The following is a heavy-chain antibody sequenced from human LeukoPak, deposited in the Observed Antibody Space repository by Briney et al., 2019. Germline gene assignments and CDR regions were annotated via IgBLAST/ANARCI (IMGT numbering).Heavy chain of an antibody. CDR2: ISSSSSYI. D-gene: IGHD2-2*01. J-gene: IGHJ4*02. V-gene: IGHV3-21*01. Sequence: GGSLRLSCAASGFTFSSYSMNWVRQAPGKGLEWVSSISSSSSYIYYADSVKGRFTISRDNAKNSLYLQMNSLRDEDTAVYYCATLGGYCSSTSCDRDYWGQGTLVTVSS. CDR1: GFTFSSYS. CDR3: ATLGGYCSSTSCDRDY.